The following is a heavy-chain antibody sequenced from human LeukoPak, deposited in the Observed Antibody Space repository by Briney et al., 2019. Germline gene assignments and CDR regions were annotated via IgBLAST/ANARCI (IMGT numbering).Heavy chain of an antibody. J-gene: IGHJ4*02. D-gene: IGHD3-3*01. Sequence: SVKVSCTASGGTFSSYAISWVRQAPGQGLEWMGGIIPIFGTANYAQKFQGRVTITADESTSTAYMELSSLRSEDTAVYYCAREVRYYDFWSGYSTRSFDYWGQGTLVTVSS. V-gene: IGHV1-69*13. CDR1: GGTFSSYA. CDR2: IIPIFGTA. CDR3: AREVRYYDFWSGYSTRSFDY.